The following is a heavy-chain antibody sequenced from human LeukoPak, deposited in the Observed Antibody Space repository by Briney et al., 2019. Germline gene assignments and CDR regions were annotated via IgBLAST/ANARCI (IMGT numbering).Heavy chain of an antibody. V-gene: IGHV3-33*01. J-gene: IGHJ4*02. D-gene: IGHD6-13*01. CDR2: IWYDGSHK. CDR3: ARRGTSSSWAHFDY. Sequence: GGSLRLSCAVSGFTFNRYGMHWVRQAPGKGLEWVALIWYDGSHKAYVDSVKGRFTVSRDNSKNTLDLQMNSLRAEDTAVYYCARRGTSSSWAHFDYWGQGTLVTVPS. CDR1: GFTFNRYG.